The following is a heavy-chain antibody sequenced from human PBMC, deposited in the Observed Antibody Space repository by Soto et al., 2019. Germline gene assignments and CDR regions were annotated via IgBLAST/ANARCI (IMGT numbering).Heavy chain of an antibody. V-gene: IGHV1-69*13. CDR3: ASCYYYDSSGYYGWFDP. CDR1: GGTFSSYA. J-gene: IGHJ5*02. Sequence: SVKVSCKASGGTFSSYAISWVRQAPGGGLEWMGGIIPIFGTANYAQKFQGRVTITADESTSTAYMELSSLRSEDTAVYYCASCYYYDSSGYYGWFDPWGQGTLVTVSS. CDR2: IIPIFGTA. D-gene: IGHD3-22*01.